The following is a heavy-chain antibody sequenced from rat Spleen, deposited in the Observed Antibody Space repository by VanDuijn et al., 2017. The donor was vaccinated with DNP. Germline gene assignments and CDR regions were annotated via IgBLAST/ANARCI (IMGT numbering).Heavy chain of an antibody. V-gene: IGHV1-43*01. CDR3: ARNYTSSGLAY. J-gene: IGHJ3*01. CDR1: GYTFTSYY. CDR2: INTGSGGP. Sequence: QVQLQQSGGELAKPGSSVKISCKASGYTFTSYYISWIKQTTGQGLEFIGYINTGSGGPNYNEKFKGKATLTVDKSSTTAFMQLSSLTPDDSAVYYCARNYTSSGLAYWGQGTLVTVSS. D-gene: IGHD1-2*01.